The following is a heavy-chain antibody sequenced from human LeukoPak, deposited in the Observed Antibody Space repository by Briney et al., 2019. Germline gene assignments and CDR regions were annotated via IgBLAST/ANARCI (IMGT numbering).Heavy chain of an antibody. CDR2: ISGSGGST. J-gene: IGHJ4*02. Sequence: PGGSLRLSCAASGFTFSSYAMSWVRRAPGKGLEWVSAISGSGGSTYYADSVKGRFTISRDNSKNTLYLQMNSLRAEDTAVYYCANSLDYGGKKYFDYWGQGTLVTVSS. D-gene: IGHD4-23*01. V-gene: IGHV3-23*01. CDR3: ANSLDYGGKKYFDY. CDR1: GFTFSSYA.